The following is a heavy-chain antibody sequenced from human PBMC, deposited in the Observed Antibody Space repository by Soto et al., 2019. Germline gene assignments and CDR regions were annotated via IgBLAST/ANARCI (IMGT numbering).Heavy chain of an antibody. CDR2: IIPILGIA. V-gene: IGHV1-69*02. Sequence: QVQLVQSGAEVKKPGSSVKVSCKASGGTFSSYTISWVRQAPGQGLEWMGRIIPILGIANYAQKFQGRVTITADKSTSTAYRGLRSLRSEDTAVYFCARKVGARGYFQHWGQGTLVTVSS. CDR1: GGTFSSYT. J-gene: IGHJ1*01. D-gene: IGHD1-26*01. CDR3: ARKVGARGYFQH.